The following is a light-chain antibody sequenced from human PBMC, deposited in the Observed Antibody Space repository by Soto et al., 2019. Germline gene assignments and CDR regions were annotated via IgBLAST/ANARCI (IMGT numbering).Light chain of an antibody. V-gene: IGLV2-14*01. J-gene: IGLJ1*01. CDR2: EVT. CDR1: SSDVGGYDY. CDR3: SSYTSSNTLYV. Sequence: QSVLTQPPSASGSPGQSVTISCTGTSSDVGGYDYVSWYQQRPGKAPKLLIHEVTKRPSGVSSRFSGSKSGNTASLTISGLQAEDEADYYCSSYTSSNTLYVFGTGTKLTVL.